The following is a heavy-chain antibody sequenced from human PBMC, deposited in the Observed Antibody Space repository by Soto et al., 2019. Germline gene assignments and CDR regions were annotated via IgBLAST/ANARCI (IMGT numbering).Heavy chain of an antibody. Sequence: QVQLQESGPGLVKPSETLSLTCTVSGGSISSYYWSWIRQPPGKGLEWIGYIYYSGSTNYNPSLKSRVPISVDTSKSQCSLKLSSVTAADTAVYDCARDIGLGVEDGDDVGVVDPWGQGTLVTVSS. CDR3: ARDIGLGVEDGDDVGVVDP. D-gene: IGHD4-17*01. CDR2: IYYSGST. CDR1: GGSISSYY. J-gene: IGHJ5*02. V-gene: IGHV4-59*01.